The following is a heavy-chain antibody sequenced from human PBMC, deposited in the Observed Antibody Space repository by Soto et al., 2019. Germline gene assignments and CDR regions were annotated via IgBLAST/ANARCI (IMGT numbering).Heavy chain of an antibody. CDR3: ARVGASGYSDYPFDY. J-gene: IGHJ4*02. V-gene: IGHV3-74*01. D-gene: IGHD5-12*01. Sequence: EVQLVESGGGLVQPGGSLRLSCAASGFTFSTYWMHWVRQAPGKGLVWVSRINTDGSSTTYSDSVKGRFTISRDNAKNTLYLHMTSTRAEDTAVYDCARVGASGYSDYPFDYWGQGTLVTVSS. CDR2: INTDGSST. CDR1: GFTFSTYW.